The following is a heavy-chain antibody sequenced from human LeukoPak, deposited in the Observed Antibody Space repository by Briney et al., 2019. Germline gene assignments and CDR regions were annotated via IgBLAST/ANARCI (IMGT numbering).Heavy chain of an antibody. J-gene: IGHJ4*02. CDR1: GGSFSGYY. D-gene: IGHD3-22*01. CDR3: ASSPSDDSSGYLI. V-gene: IGHV4-34*01. Sequence: SETLSLTCAVYGGSFSGYYWSWIRQPPGKGLEWIGEINHSGSTNYNPSLKSRVTISVDTSKNQFSLKLSSVTAADTAVYYCASSPSDDSSGYLIWGQGTLVTVSS. CDR2: INHSGST.